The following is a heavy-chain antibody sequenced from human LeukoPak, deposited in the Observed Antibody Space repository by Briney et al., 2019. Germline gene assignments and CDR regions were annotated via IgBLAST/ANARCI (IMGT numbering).Heavy chain of an antibody. CDR1: GFTFSSYA. CDR2: ISYDGSNK. Sequence: GGSLRLSCAASGFTFSSYAMHWVRQAPGKGLEWVAVISYDGSNKYYADSVKGRFTISRDNSKNTLYLQMNSLRAEDTAVYYCVRDRVGATDYFDYWGQGTLVTVSS. J-gene: IGHJ4*02. CDR3: VRDRVGATDYFDY. V-gene: IGHV3-30-3*01. D-gene: IGHD1-26*01.